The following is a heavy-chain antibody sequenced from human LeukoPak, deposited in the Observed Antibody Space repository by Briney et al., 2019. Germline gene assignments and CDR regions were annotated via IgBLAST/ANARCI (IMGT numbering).Heavy chain of an antibody. CDR1: GFTFSSYE. CDR3: ARERLRGVDY. Sequence: PGGSLRLSCAASGFTFSSYEMNWVRQAPGKGLEWVSYISSSGSTIYYADSVKGRFTISRDNAKNSLYLQMNSLRAEDTAVYYCARERLRGVDYWGQGTLIAVSS. J-gene: IGHJ4*02. CDR2: ISSSGSTI. V-gene: IGHV3-48*03. D-gene: IGHD2-8*01.